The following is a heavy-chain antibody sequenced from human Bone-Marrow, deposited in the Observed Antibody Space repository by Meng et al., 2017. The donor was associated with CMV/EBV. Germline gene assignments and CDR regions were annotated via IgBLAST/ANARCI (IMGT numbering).Heavy chain of an antibody. CDR2: ISSSSDYI. CDR1: GFSFSSYS. CDR3: ARDLQDGYNFVSY. Sequence: LSLTCAASGFSFSSYSMNWVRQAPGKGLEWVSSISSSSDYIYYADSVKGRFTISRDNAKNSLYLQMNGLRAEDTAVYYCARDLQDGYNFVSYWGQGTLVTVSS. V-gene: IGHV3-21*01. D-gene: IGHD5-24*01. J-gene: IGHJ4*02.